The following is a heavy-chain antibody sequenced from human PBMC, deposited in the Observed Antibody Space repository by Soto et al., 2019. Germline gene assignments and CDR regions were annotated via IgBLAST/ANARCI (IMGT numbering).Heavy chain of an antibody. Sequence: GGSLRLSCAASGFTFSSYSMNWVRQAPGKGLEWVSSISSSSSYIYYADSVKGRFTISRDNAKNSLYLQMNSLRAEDTAVYYCARDLLAQPSYGMDVWGQGTTVTVSS. D-gene: IGHD2-2*01. CDR3: ARDLLAQPSYGMDV. V-gene: IGHV3-21*01. J-gene: IGHJ6*02. CDR2: ISSSSSYI. CDR1: GFTFSSYS.